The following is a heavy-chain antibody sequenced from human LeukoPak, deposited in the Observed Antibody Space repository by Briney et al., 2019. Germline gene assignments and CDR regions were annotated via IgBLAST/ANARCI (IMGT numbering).Heavy chain of an antibody. J-gene: IGHJ4*02. CDR1: GFTFDDYG. Sequence: GGSLRLSCAASGFTFDDYGMSWVRQAPGKGLEWDSGINWNGGSTGYADSVKGRFTISRDNAKNSLYLQMNSLRAEDTALYYCARDVGIGAPHGVYFDCWGQGTLVTVSS. CDR2: INWNGGST. D-gene: IGHD6-6*01. V-gene: IGHV3-20*04. CDR3: ARDVGIGAPHGVYFDC.